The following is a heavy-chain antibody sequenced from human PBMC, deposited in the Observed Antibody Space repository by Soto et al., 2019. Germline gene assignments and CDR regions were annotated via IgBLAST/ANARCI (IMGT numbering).Heavy chain of an antibody. CDR3: ARGGVSTRTFDY. V-gene: IGHV5-51*01. D-gene: IGHD3-3*01. CDR1: GYNFACYW. Sequence: GESLKISLKGSGYNFACYWIAWVPQIPGKGVELMVIIYPSDSDPRYRPSFQGQLTISADKSISSAYLQWSSLRASDTAMYYCARGGVSTRTFDYWGQGTPVTVSS. CDR2: IYPSDSDP. J-gene: IGHJ4*02.